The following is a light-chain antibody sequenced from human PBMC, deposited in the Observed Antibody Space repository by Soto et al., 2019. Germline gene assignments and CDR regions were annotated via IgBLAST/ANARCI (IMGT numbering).Light chain of an antibody. CDR3: QQYSCLPHT. CDR1: QSVTNRY. Sequence: ESVLTQSPGTLSLSPGERATLSCRASQSVTNRYFAWYQQRPGQAPRLLIYGISNRATGIPDRFSGSGSGTDFALTISRLEPEDFVVYYCQQYSCLPHTFGQGTKLEVK. CDR2: GIS. V-gene: IGKV3-20*01. J-gene: IGKJ2*01.